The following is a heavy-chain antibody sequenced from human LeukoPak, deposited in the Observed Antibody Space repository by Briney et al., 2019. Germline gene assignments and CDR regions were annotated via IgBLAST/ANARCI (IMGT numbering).Heavy chain of an antibody. V-gene: IGHV3-33*01. CDR2: IWYDGSNK. CDR1: GFTFSSYG. D-gene: IGHD2-21*01. CDR3: ARAQTNSDGMDV. Sequence: GRSLRLSCAASGFTFSSYGMHWVRQAPGKGLEWVAVIWYDGSNKYCADSVKGRFTISRDNSKNTLYLQMNSLRAEDTAVYYCARAQTNSDGMDVWGQGATVTVSS. J-gene: IGHJ6*02.